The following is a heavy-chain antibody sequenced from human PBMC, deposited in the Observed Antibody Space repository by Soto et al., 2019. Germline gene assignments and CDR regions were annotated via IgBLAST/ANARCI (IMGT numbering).Heavy chain of an antibody. D-gene: IGHD3-16*02. CDR3: VRHDPFGGVIVRGWWGASRFDP. CDR2: IYYSGST. Sequence: QLQLQESGPGLVKPSETLSLTCTVSGGSISSSSYYWGWIRKPPGKGLQWIGSIYYSGSTYYNPSLKRRVTISVDTAKNQFSLKLSSVTAADAAVYYCVRHDPFGGVIVRGWWGASRFDPWGQGTLVTVSS. CDR1: GGSISSSSYY. J-gene: IGHJ5*02. V-gene: IGHV4-39*01.